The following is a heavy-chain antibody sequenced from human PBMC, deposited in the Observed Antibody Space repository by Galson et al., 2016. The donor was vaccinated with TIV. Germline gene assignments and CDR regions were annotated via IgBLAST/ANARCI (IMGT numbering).Heavy chain of an antibody. CDR1: GYPFSAYT. D-gene: IGHD3-10*01. CDR2: INIRNGYA. V-gene: IGHV1-3*04. Sequence: SVKVSCKASGYPFSAYTMHWVRQAPGERLEWMGWINIRNGYAKYSENFEARVTITRDSSATTAYMEMGSLTSEDKAVYYCVREADYGSGSLYFAYWGHGTLVTVSS. J-gene: IGHJ4*01. CDR3: VREADYGSGSLYFAY.